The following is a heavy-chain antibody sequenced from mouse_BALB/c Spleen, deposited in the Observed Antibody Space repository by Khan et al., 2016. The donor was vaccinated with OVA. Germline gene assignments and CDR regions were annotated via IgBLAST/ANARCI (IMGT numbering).Heavy chain of an antibody. CDR1: GFTFSNYG. V-gene: IGHV5-6-5*01. D-gene: IGHD2-13*01. J-gene: IGHJ3*01. CDR3: AEDYWFAY. CDR2: ISSGDTT. Sequence: EVQLVESGGGLVKPGGSLKLSCAASGFTFSNYGVSWVRQTPEKRLEWVASISSGDTTYYPDSVKGRITISRDNARNILYLQMSSLWSEDTAMYYCAEDYWFAYWGQGTLVTVSA.